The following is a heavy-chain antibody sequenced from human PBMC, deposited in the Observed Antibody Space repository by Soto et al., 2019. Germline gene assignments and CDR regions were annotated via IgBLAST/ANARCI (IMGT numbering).Heavy chain of an antibody. CDR1: GGSISSGGYS. J-gene: IGHJ5*02. D-gene: IGHD3-3*01. Sequence: SETLSLTCAVSGGSISSGGYSWSWIRQPPGKGLEWIGYTYHSGSTYYNPSLKSRVTISVDRSKNQFSLKLSSVTAADTAVYYCARGAYYXFWSGYYTIRLESWFDPWGQGTLVTVSS. CDR3: ARGAYYXFWSGYYTIRLESWFDP. V-gene: IGHV4-30-2*01. CDR2: TYHSGST.